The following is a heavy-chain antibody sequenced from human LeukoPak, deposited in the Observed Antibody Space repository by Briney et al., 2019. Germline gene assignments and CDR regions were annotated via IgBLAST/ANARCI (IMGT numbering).Heavy chain of an antibody. D-gene: IGHD6-19*01. CDR2: ISYDGSNK. J-gene: IGHJ4*02. CDR3: ASEGGWNHDGVLDY. Sequence: GGSLRLSCAASGFTFSSYGMHWVRQAPGKGLGGGAVISYDGSNKYYADSVKGRFTISRDNSKNTLYLQMNSLRAEDTAVYYCASEGGWNHDGVLDYWGQGTLVTVSS. CDR1: GFTFSSYG. V-gene: IGHV3-30*03.